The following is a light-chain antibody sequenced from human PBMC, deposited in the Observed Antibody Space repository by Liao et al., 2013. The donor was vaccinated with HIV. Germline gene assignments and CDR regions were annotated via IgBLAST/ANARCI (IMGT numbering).Light chain of an antibody. V-gene: IGLV3-21*04. J-gene: IGLJ3*02. CDR1: NLSNILGNKY. CDR2: QDS. CDR3: QVWDSSSDHPV. Sequence: SYGLTQPPSVSVSTGQTASITCYGDNLSNILGNKYLHWYLQRPGQSPVLVIYQDSKRPSGIPGRFSGSSSENTATLTISRVEAGDEADYYCQVWDSSSDHPVFGGGTKLTVL.